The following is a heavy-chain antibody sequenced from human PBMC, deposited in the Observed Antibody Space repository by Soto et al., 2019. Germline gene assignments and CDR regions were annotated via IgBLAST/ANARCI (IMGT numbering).Heavy chain of an antibody. D-gene: IGHD5-18*01. Sequence: QAQLVESGGGVVQPGRSLRLSCAASGFAFSSYGMHWVRQAPGTGLEWVAVISYDGSLQHYADSVKGRFTISRDNSKNMMRLQSISLRAEETAVYSWVSARGYGHASAPYSGGQGTLVSVSS. CDR2: ISYDGSLQ. J-gene: IGHJ5*01. CDR1: GFAFSSYG. V-gene: IGHV3-30*03. CDR3: VSARGYGHASAPYS.